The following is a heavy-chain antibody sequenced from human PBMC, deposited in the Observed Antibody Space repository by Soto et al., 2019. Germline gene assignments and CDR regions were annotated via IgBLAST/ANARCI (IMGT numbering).Heavy chain of an antibody. D-gene: IGHD3-16*02. Sequence: SETLSLTCTVSGGSISSNNYYWGWIRQFPGKGLEWIGTINYSGSTYYNPPLESRVTISVDTSKNQFSLKLSSVTAADTAVYYCASRGTSRPFDYWGQGTLVTVSS. J-gene: IGHJ4*02. V-gene: IGHV4-39*01. CDR2: INYSGST. CDR1: GGSISSNNYY. CDR3: ASRGTSRPFDY.